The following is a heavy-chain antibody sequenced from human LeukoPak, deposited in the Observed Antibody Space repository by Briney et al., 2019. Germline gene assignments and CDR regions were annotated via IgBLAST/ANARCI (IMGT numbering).Heavy chain of an antibody. CDR1: GYTFTSYD. D-gene: IGHD1-26*01. V-gene: IGHV1-8*01. Sequence: ASVKVSCKASGYTFTSYDINWVRQATGQGLEWMGWMDPNSGNTGYAQKFQGRVTMTRNTSISTAYMELSSLRSEDTAVYYCARGSIVGATRRSPDFDYLGQGTLVTVSS. CDR2: MDPNSGNT. J-gene: IGHJ4*02. CDR3: ARGSIVGATRRSPDFDY.